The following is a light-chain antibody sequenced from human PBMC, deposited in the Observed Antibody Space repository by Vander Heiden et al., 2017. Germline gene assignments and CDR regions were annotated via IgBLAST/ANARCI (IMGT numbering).Light chain of an antibody. V-gene: IGKV3-20*01. J-gene: IGKJ2*01. Sequence: EIVLTQSPPTLSLSPAERPTLSCRASQNINTYLAWYQHRPGQAPRFLIYAASSRASGIPDRFSGSGSGTDFTLTISRLEPEDFAVYYCQQGGSSPVCFGQGTKLEIK. CDR3: QQGGSSPVC. CDR2: AAS. CDR1: QNINTY.